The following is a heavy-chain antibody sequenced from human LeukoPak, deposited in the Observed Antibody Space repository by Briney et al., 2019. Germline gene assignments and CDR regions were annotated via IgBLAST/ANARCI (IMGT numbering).Heavy chain of an antibody. CDR2: ISSSSSYI. D-gene: IGHD1-7*01. V-gene: IGHV3-21*03. J-gene: IGHJ4*02. CDR3: TTVGVWNYKIDY. CDR1: GFTFSSYS. Sequence: DPGGSLRLSCAASGFTFSSYSMNWVRQAPGKGLEWVSSISSSSSYIYYADSVKGRFTISRDNAKNSLYLQMNSLKTEDTAVYYCTTVGVWNYKIDYWGQGTLVTVSS.